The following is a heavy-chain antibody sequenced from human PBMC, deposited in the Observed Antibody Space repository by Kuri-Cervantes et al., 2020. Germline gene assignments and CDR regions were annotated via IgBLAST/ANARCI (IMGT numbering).Heavy chain of an antibody. Sequence: GESLKISCAASGFTFSSYGMHWVRQAPGKGLEWVAVISYDGSNKYYADSVKGRFTISRDNSKNTLYLQMNSLRAEDTAVYYCAKDRLSYSSSWDDAFDIWGQGTMVTVSS. CDR2: ISYDGSNK. CDR3: AKDRLSYSSSWDDAFDI. CDR1: GFTFSSYG. V-gene: IGHV3-30*18. D-gene: IGHD6-13*01. J-gene: IGHJ3*02.